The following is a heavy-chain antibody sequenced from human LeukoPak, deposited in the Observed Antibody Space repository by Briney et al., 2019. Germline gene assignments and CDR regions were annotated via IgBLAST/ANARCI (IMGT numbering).Heavy chain of an antibody. CDR3: ASPSCSSTSCQREDAFNI. Sequence: ASVKVSCKVSGYTLTELSMHWVRQAPGKGLEWMGGFDPEDGETIYAQKFQGRVTMTEDTSTDTAYMELSSLRSEDTAVYYCASPSCSSTSCQREDAFNIWSQGTMVTVSS. CDR2: FDPEDGET. J-gene: IGHJ3*02. D-gene: IGHD2-2*01. V-gene: IGHV1-24*01. CDR1: GYTLTELS.